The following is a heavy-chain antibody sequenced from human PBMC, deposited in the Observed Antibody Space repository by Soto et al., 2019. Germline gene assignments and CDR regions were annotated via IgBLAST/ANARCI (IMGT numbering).Heavy chain of an antibody. D-gene: IGHD3-10*01. Sequence: ASVKVSCKASGYTFTSYGISWVRQAPGQGLEWMGWISAYNGNTNYAQKLQGRVTMTTDTSTSTAYMELRSLRSDDTAVHYCLVRFGDLSYVGHLDDWGQGTLVTVSS. CDR3: LVRFGDLSYVGHLDD. CDR2: ISAYNGNT. CDR1: GYTFTSYG. V-gene: IGHV1-18*04. J-gene: IGHJ4*02.